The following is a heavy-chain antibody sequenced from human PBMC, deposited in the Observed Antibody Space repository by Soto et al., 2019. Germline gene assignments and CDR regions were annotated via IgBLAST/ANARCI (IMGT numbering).Heavy chain of an antibody. V-gene: IGHV1-58*02. CDR1: GFTFTSSA. CDR2: IVVGTGNT. D-gene: IGHD6-6*01. Sequence: ASVKVSCKASGFTFTSSAMQWVRQARGQRPEWIGWIVVGTGNTDYVQKFQERFTITRDMSKSIAYMELSSLRSEDTAVYYFAAGTAARPVWYYCYYGLDVWGQVTTVTVSS. J-gene: IGHJ6*02. CDR3: AAGTAARPVWYYCYYGLDV.